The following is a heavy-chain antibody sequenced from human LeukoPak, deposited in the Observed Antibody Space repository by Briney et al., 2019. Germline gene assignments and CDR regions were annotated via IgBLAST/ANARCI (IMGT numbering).Heavy chain of an antibody. V-gene: IGHV3-64D*06. J-gene: IGHJ4*02. CDR2: ISSNEYDT. D-gene: IGHD2-8*01. CDR1: GFTFSAYF. CDR3: VKDLNGTWSFDY. Sequence: GGSLRLSCSASGFTFSAYFMHWVRQAPGKGLEYVSSISSNEYDTYYADSVKGRFTISRDNSKNTLFLQMSSLRAEDAAVYYCVKDLNGTWSFDYWGQGTLVTVSS.